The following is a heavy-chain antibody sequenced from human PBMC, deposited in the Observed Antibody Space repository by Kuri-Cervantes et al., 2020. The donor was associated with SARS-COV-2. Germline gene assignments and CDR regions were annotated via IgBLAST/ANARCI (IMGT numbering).Heavy chain of an antibody. D-gene: IGHD2-8*01. CDR1: GYSFTSYW. J-gene: IGHJ4*02. V-gene: IGHV5-51*01. CDR2: IYPGDSDT. Sequence: GGSLRLSCKGSGYSFTSYWIGWVRQMPGKGLEWMGIIYPGDSDTRYSPSFQGQVTISADKSISTAYLQWSSLKASDTAMYYCARGIYRTNGVCFFDYWGQGTLVTVSS. CDR3: ARGIYRTNGVCFFDY.